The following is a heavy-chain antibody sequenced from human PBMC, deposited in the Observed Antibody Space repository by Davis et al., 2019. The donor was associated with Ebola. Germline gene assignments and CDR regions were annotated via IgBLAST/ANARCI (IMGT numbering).Heavy chain of an antibody. CDR1: GYNFVNFW. V-gene: IGHV5-51*01. CDR2: IYPGDSDT. D-gene: IGHD1-20*01. Sequence: GESLKISCKASGYNFVNFWIGWVRQMPGKGLEWMGIIYPGDSDTTYSPSFQGQVTISADKSTRTAYLQWGSLKASDTAIYYCASLRRTITGMDDGFDIWGQGTMVTVSS. CDR3: ASLRRTITGMDDGFDI. J-gene: IGHJ3*02.